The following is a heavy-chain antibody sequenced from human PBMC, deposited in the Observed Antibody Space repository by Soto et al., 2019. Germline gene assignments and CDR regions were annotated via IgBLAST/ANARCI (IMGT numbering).Heavy chain of an antibody. CDR3: ITYGVRATHSWFDS. J-gene: IGHJ5*01. CDR1: GFIFSNVW. D-gene: IGHD2-15*01. CDR2: IKSKSDDGTT. Sequence: GRSLRLACAGSGFIFSNVWMNWVGQAPGKGLEWVGHIKSKSDDGTTDYAAPVKGRFTISRDDSKNTLYLEMNSLQSEDTALYYCITYGVRATHSWFDSWGQGTLVSVSS. V-gene: IGHV3-15*01.